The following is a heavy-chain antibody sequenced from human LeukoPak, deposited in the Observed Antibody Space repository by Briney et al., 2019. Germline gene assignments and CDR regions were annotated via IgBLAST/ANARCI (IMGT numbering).Heavy chain of an antibody. D-gene: IGHD5/OR15-5a*01. Sequence: GGSLRLSCAASGFTFHNYAIHWVRQAPGKGLEWVSLTSGDGITTYFTDSVKGRFTISRDNSKSSLFLQMNSLRTEDTALYYCARDHVYGGADYWGQGTLVTVSS. CDR1: GFTFHNYA. J-gene: IGHJ4*02. CDR2: TSGDGITT. V-gene: IGHV3-43*02. CDR3: ARDHVYGGADY.